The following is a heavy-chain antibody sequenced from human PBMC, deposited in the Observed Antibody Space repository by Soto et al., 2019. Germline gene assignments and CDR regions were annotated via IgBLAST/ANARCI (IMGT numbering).Heavy chain of an antibody. Sequence: SETLSLTCAVYGGSFSGYYWSWIRQPPGKGLEWIGEINHSGSTNYNPSLKSRVTISVDTSKNQFSLKLSSVTAADTAVYYCARCMLLYYYYYYMDVWGKGTTVTVSS. CDR2: INHSGST. CDR1: GGSFSGYY. CDR3: ARCMLLYYYYYYMDV. D-gene: IGHD2-8*01. V-gene: IGHV4-34*01. J-gene: IGHJ6*03.